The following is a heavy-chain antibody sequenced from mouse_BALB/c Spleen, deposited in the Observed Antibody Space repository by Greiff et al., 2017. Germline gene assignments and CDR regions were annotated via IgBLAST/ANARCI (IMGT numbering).Heavy chain of an antibody. CDR2: IRNKANGYTT. D-gene: IGHD3-1*01. CDR3: ARDSSGYVYYYAMDY. J-gene: IGHJ4*01. CDR1: GFTFTDYY. Sequence: DVQLVESGGGLVQPGGSLRLSCATSGFTFTDYYMSWVRQTPGKALEWLGFIRNKANGYTTEYSASVKGRFTISRDNSQSILYLQMNTLRAEDSATYYCARDSSGYVYYYAMDYWGQGTSVTVSS. V-gene: IGHV7-3*02.